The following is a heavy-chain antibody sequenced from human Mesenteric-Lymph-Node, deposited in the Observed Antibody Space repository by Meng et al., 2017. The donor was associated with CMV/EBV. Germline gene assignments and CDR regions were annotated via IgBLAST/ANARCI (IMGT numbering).Heavy chain of an antibody. CDR2: IRYDGSDK. V-gene: IGHV3-30*02. CDR3: AKDLTAITLILVSSRPTYGIDV. Sequence: GESLKISCAASGCTVSSYGMHWVRQAPGKGLEWVAFIRYDGSDKYYPDSVKGRFSISRDNSKNTVSLQMNSLRAEDTAVYYCAKDLTAITLILVSSRPTYGIDVWGQGTTVTVSS. D-gene: IGHD3-22*01. CDR1: GCTVSSYG. J-gene: IGHJ6*02.